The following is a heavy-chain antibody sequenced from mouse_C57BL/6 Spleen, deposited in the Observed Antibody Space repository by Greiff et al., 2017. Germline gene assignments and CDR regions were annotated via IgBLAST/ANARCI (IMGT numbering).Heavy chain of an antibody. Sequence: EVKLVESGGDLVKPGGSLKLSCAASGFTFSSYGMSWVRQTPDKRLEWVATISSGGSYTYYPDSVKGRVTISRDNAKNTLYLQMSSLKSEDTAMYYCARFSSYYAMDYWGQGTSVTVSS. CDR2: ISSGGSYT. V-gene: IGHV5-6*01. J-gene: IGHJ4*01. CDR1: GFTFSSYG. CDR3: ARFSSYYAMDY. D-gene: IGHD1-1*01.